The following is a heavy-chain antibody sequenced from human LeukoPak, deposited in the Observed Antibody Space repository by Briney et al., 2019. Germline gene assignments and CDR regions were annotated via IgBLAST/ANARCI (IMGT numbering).Heavy chain of an antibody. V-gene: IGHV4-34*01. CDR2: INHSGST. Sequence: SETLSLTCAVYGGSFSGYYWSWIRQPPGKGLEWIGEINHSGSTNYNPSLKSRVTISVDTSKNQFSLKLSSVTAADTAVYYCAKREQWLMNNWFDPWGQGTLVTVSS. CDR3: AKREQWLMNNWFDP. D-gene: IGHD6-19*01. J-gene: IGHJ5*02. CDR1: GGSFSGYY.